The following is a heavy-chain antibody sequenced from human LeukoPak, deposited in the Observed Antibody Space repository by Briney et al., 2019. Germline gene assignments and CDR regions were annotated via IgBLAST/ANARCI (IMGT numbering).Heavy chain of an antibody. D-gene: IGHD3-10*01. J-gene: IGHJ5*02. CDR2: IYYSGST. CDR1: GGSISSYY. Sequence: SETLSLTCTVSGGSISSYYWSWIRQPPGKGLEWIGYIYYSGSTNYNPSLKSRVTISVDTSKNQFSLKLSSVTAADTAVYYCARATDYYGSGRNDNWLDPWGQGTLVTVSS. V-gene: IGHV4-59*08. CDR3: ARATDYYGSGRNDNWLDP.